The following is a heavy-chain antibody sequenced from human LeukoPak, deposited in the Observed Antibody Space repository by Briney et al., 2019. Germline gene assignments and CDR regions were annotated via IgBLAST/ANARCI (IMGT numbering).Heavy chain of an antibody. CDR3: ARQGAELGNFDY. D-gene: IGHD3-16*01. V-gene: IGHV5-51*01. Sequence: GESLKISCKGSGYRFTNYWIGWVRQMPGEGLECMGAVSPADSDTRYSPSFQGQVTISADESINTAYLQLTSLKASETAMYYCARQGAELGNFDYWGQGTLVIVSS. CDR1: GYRFTNYW. J-gene: IGHJ4*02. CDR2: VSPADSDT.